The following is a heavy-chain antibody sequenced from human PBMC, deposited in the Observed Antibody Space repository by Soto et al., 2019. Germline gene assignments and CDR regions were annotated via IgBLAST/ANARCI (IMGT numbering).Heavy chain of an antibody. Sequence: ASVKVSCKASGYTFTSYGISWVRQAPGQGLEWMGWISAYNGNTNYAQKLQGRVTMTTDTSTSTAYMELRSLRSDDTAVYYCARSEYSSGWYQPTAAFDIWGQGTMVTVSS. V-gene: IGHV1-18*01. CDR1: GYTFTSYG. CDR2: ISAYNGNT. J-gene: IGHJ3*02. CDR3: ARSEYSSGWYQPTAAFDI. D-gene: IGHD6-19*01.